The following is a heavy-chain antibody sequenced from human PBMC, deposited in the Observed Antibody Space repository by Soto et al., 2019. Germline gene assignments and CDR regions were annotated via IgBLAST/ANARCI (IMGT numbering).Heavy chain of an antibody. Sequence: SETLSLTCTVSGGSISSSSYYWGWIRQPPGKGLEWIGSIYYSGSTYYNPSLKSRVTISVDTSKNQFSLKLSSVTAADTAVYYCARLSMVRGVNFDYWGQGTLVTVSS. CDR3: ARLSMVRGVNFDY. J-gene: IGHJ4*02. V-gene: IGHV4-39*01. D-gene: IGHD3-10*01. CDR2: IYYSGST. CDR1: GGSISSSSYY.